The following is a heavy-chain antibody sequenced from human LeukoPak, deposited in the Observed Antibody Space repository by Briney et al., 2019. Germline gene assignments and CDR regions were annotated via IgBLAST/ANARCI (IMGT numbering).Heavy chain of an antibody. J-gene: IGHJ4*02. Sequence: PSETLSLTCTVSGGSISSINSNYCSWIRQPPGKGLAWIGYIYNSGSTNYNPSLKSRVTISVDTSKNQFSLKLSSVTAADTAVYYCARQAGGNSGPFDYWGQGTVVTVSS. CDR2: IYNSGST. V-gene: IGHV4-59*08. CDR1: GGSISSINSNY. CDR3: ARQAGGNSGPFDY. D-gene: IGHD4-23*01.